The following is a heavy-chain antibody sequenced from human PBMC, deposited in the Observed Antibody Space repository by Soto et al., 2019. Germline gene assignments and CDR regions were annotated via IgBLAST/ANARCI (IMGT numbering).Heavy chain of an antibody. D-gene: IGHD2-15*01. CDR3: ARDLGVALATLTLDY. V-gene: IGHV3-21*01. J-gene: IGHJ4*02. CDR1: GFTFSTYS. CDR2: ITTSSSFR. Sequence: TGGSMRLSCAASGFTFSTYSMNWVRQDPGKGLEWVADITTSSSFRFYADSVKGRFTISRDDAKNSLYLQMNSLRAEDTGAYYCARDLGVALATLTLDYWGQGALVTVSS.